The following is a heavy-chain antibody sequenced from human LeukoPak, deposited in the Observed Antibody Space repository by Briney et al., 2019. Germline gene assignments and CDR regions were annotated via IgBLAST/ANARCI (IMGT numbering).Heavy chain of an antibody. CDR3: ARGRSSPVNWFDP. CDR2: MNPNSGNT. CDR1: GYTFTSYD. V-gene: IGHV1-8*03. Sequence: ASVKVSCKASGYTFTSYDINWVRQATGQGLEWMGWMNPNSGNTGYAQKFQGRVTITRNTSISTAYMELSSLRSEDTAVYYCARGRSSPVNWFDPWGQGTLVTVSS. J-gene: IGHJ5*02. D-gene: IGHD6-6*01.